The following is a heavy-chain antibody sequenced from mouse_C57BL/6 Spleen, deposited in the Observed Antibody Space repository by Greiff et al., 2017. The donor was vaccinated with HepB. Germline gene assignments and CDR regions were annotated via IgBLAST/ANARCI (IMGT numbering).Heavy chain of an antibody. D-gene: IGHD3-3*01. V-gene: IGHV5-9-1*02. J-gene: IGHJ3*01. CDR1: GFTFSSYA. Sequence: EVKLVESGEGLVKPGGSLKLSCAASGFTFSSYAMSWVRQTPEKRLEWVAYISSGGDYIYYADTVKGRFTISRDNARNTLYLQMSSLKSEDTAMYYCTRKGGDSWAYWGQGTLVTVSA. CDR3: TRKGGDSWAY. CDR2: ISSGGDYI.